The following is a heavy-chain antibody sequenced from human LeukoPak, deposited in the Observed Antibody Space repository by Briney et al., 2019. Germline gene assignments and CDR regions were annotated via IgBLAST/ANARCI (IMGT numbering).Heavy chain of an antibody. CDR2: IYYGGSST. Sequence: SETLSLTCTVSGGSMSGFFWTWIRQPPGRELEWIGSIYYGGSSTKYNPSLKSRVTISVDTSKSQFSLNLNSATAADTAVYYCARTSRHFYGSGTNLTPWPAGMDVWGQGTTVTVSS. V-gene: IGHV4-59*01. D-gene: IGHD3-10*01. J-gene: IGHJ6*02. CDR3: ARTSRHFYGSGTNLTPWPAGMDV. CDR1: GGSMSGFF.